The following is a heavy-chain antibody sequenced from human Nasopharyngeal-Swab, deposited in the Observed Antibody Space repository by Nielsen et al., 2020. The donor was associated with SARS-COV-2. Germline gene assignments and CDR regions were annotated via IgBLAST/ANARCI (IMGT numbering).Heavy chain of an antibody. Sequence: GGSLRLSCAASAFTFSTYTMSWVRQAPGKGLEWLSYIYNDGRRTFYADSVKGRFTISRDNSKNTLYLQMNSLRTEATAVYYCAKGGAFGEIGYWGQGTLVTVSS. J-gene: IGHJ4*02. CDR3: AKGGAFGEIGY. CDR1: AFTFSTYT. D-gene: IGHD3-10*01. V-gene: IGHV3-23*03. CDR2: IYNDGRRT.